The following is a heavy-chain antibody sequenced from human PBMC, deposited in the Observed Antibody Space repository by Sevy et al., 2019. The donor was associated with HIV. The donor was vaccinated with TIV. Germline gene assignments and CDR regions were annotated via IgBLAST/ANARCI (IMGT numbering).Heavy chain of an antibody. CDR1: GFTFSSYW. CDR2: INRDGSTK. CDR3: ARDDRPSGWLFDY. V-gene: IGHV3-7*01. Sequence: GGSLRLSCAASGFTFSSYWMTWVRQAPGKGLEWVANINRDGSTKNYVDSVKGRFTISRDNAKNSLYLEMNSLRAEDAALYYCARDDRPSGWLFDYWGQGPLVTVSS. J-gene: IGHJ4*02. D-gene: IGHD6-19*01.